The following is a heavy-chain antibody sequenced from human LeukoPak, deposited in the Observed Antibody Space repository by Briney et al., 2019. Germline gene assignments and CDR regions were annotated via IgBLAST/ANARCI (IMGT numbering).Heavy chain of an antibody. CDR2: MNPNSGNT. Sequence: ASVKVSCKASGYTFTSYDINWVRQATGQGLEWMGWMNPNSGNTGYAQKFQGRVTMTRNTSISTAYMELSSLRSEDTAVYYCARLDRIAVAYYYYGMDVWGQGTTVTVSS. CDR3: ARLDRIAVAYYYYGMDV. V-gene: IGHV1-8*01. J-gene: IGHJ6*02. D-gene: IGHD6-13*01. CDR1: GYTFTSYD.